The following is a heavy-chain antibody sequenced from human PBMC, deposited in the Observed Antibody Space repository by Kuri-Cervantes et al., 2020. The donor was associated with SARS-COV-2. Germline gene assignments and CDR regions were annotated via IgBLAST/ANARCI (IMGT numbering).Heavy chain of an antibody. V-gene: IGHV3-73*01. Sequence: GESLKISCEVSGFLFSPSAIHWVRQASGKGLVWVGRVRGKANNYVTAYAASVKGRFIISRDDSKNMAYLQMNSLRTEDTAVYYCTTLIDYWGQGALVTVSS. J-gene: IGHJ4*02. CDR2: VRGKANNYVT. CDR3: TTLIDY. CDR1: GFLFSPSA.